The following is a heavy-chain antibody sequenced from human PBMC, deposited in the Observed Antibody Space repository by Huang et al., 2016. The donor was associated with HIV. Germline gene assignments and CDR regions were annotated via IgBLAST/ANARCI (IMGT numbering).Heavy chain of an antibody. Sequence: QVQLQQSGPGLLKPSQTLSLTCAISEDSVSASSVTWNWIRQSPAGGLVWLGRTYDRAKWYNDYAESVKYRITIDTDISKNHFSLQPESVVPEDTAVYFCARGHDFYYDKTGYSFDYWGQGSLVTVST. CDR3: ARGHDFYYDKTGYSFDY. J-gene: IGHJ4*02. CDR2: TYDRAKWYN. V-gene: IGHV6-1*01. CDR1: EDSVSASSVT. D-gene: IGHD3-9*01.